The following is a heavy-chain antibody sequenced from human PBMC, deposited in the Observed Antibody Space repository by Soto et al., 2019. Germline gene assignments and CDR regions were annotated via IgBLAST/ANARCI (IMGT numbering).Heavy chain of an antibody. Sequence: GGSLRLSCAASGFTFRNYIMNWVRQAPGKGLEWVSYISSSSTYIYYADSLKGRFTISRDNAKNSLYLQMNSLRAADTAVYYCARVLPRGDFSLQSDPYYYYMDVWGKGTTVTVSS. D-gene: IGHD3-3*01. V-gene: IGHV3-21*01. J-gene: IGHJ6*03. CDR3: ARVLPRGDFSLQSDPYYYYMDV. CDR1: GFTFRNYI. CDR2: ISSSSTYI.